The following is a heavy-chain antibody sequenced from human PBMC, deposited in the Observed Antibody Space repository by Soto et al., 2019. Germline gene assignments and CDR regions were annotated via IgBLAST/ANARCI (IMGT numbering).Heavy chain of an antibody. CDR2: IKQDGSEK. J-gene: IGHJ6*02. D-gene: IGHD3-22*01. Sequence: GGSLRLSCAASGFTFSSYWMSWVRQAPGKWLEWVANIKQDGSEKYYVDSVKGRFTISRDNAKNSLYLQMDSLRAEDTAVYYCARQTGYYDSSGYYWYYYYYGMDVWGQGXTVTVSS. CDR1: GFTFSSYW. CDR3: ARQTGYYDSSGYYWYYYYYGMDV. V-gene: IGHV3-7*01.